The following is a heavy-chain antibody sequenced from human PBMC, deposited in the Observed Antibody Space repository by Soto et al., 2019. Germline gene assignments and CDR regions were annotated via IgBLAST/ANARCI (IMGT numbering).Heavy chain of an antibody. CDR3: ARVLTGSWNWFDP. V-gene: IGHV3-74*01. CDR2: INSDESRT. CDR1: GFTFSSYW. J-gene: IGHJ5*02. D-gene: IGHD6-13*01. Sequence: EVQLVESGGGLVQPGESLRLSCAASGFTFSSYWMHWVRQAPGKGLVWVSRINSDESRTNYADSVKGRFTVSRDNAKNTQYLQMNSLRAEDTAVYYCARVLTGSWNWFDPWGQGTLVTVSS.